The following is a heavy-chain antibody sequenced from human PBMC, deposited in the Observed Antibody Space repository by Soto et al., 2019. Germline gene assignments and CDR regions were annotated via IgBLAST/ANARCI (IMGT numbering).Heavy chain of an antibody. J-gene: IGHJ3*02. Sequence: ASVKVSCKASGYTFTSYDINWVRQATGQGLEWMGWMNPNSGNTGYAQKFQGRVTMTRNTSISTAYMELSSLRSEDTAVYYCARDWAYYYDSSGYPGAFDIWGQGTMVTVSS. V-gene: IGHV1-8*01. CDR3: ARDWAYYYDSSGYPGAFDI. CDR1: GYTFTSYD. CDR2: MNPNSGNT. D-gene: IGHD3-22*01.